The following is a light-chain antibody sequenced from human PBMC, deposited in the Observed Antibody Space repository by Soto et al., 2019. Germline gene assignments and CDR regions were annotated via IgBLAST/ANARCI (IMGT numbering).Light chain of an antibody. CDR3: QSYDTGLGGSYV. J-gene: IGLJ1*01. CDR1: SSNIGAGYD. Sequence: QSLLTQPPSVSGAPGQRVTISCTGSSSNIGAGYDVHWYQQRPGTAPRLLISDDINRPSGVPDRFSGSKSGTSASLAIAGLQADDEADYYCQSYDTGLGGSYVFGSGTKHTVL. CDR2: DDI. V-gene: IGLV1-40*01.